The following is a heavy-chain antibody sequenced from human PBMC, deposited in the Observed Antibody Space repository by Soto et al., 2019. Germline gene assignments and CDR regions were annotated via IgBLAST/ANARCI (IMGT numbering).Heavy chain of an antibody. J-gene: IGHJ4*02. CDR1: GYSFTKYH. V-gene: IGHV1-2*02. D-gene: IGHD1-1*01. CDR3: ARVAGHKNARFDT. CDR2: INPGSGVT. Sequence: ASVKVSCKASGYSFTKYHMHWVRQAPGQGLEWMGWINPGSGVTNQAQKFQGRVTMTRDMSITTTYMELNSLTSDDTAVYYCARVAGHKNARFDTWGQGALVTVSS.